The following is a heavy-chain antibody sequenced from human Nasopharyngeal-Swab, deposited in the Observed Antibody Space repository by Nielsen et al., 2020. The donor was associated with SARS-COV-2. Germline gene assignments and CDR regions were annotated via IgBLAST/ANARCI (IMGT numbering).Heavy chain of an antibody. CDR2: ISSSSSYI. V-gene: IGHV3-21*01. Sequence: GESLKISCVASGFTFSSYSMNWVRQAPGKGLEWVSSISSSSSYIYYADSVKGRFTISRDNAKNSLYLQMNSLRAEDTAVYYCARGVYDSSGYYYPWGQGTLVTVSS. J-gene: IGHJ5*02. D-gene: IGHD3-22*01. CDR3: ARGVYDSSGYYYP. CDR1: GFTFSSYS.